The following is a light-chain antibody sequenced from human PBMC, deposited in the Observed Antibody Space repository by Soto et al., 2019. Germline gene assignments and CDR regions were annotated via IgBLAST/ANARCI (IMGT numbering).Light chain of an antibody. CDR1: SSDIGGYNY. V-gene: IGLV2-14*01. CDR3: SSYTSSSTLYV. CDR2: EVS. J-gene: IGLJ1*01. Sequence: QSVLTQPASVSGSPGNSITISCTGTSSDIGGYNYVSWYQQHPGKAPKLMIYEVSNRPSGISNRFSGSKSGNTASLTISGLQAEDEADYYCSSYTSSSTLYVFGTGTKVTVL.